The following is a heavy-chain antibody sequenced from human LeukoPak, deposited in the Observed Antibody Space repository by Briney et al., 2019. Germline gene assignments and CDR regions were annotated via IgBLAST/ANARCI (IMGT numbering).Heavy chain of an antibody. D-gene: IGHD2-2*01. J-gene: IGHJ5*02. CDR3: ARGGGYCSTTSCRNWFDP. V-gene: IGHV1-18*04. CDR1: GYTFTGYY. CDR2: ISAYNGNT. Sequence: ASVKVSCKASGYTFTGYYMHWVRQAPGQGLEWMGWISAYNGNTNYAQRVQGRVTMTTDTSTSTAYMEVRSLRSDDTAVYYCARGGGYCSTTSCRNWFDPWGQGTLVTVSS.